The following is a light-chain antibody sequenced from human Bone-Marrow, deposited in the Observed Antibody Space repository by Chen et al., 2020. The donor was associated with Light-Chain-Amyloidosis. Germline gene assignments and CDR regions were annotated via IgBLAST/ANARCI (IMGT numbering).Light chain of an antibody. V-gene: IGLV2-14*03. CDR3: SSYTVSSTWV. Sequence: QSALPQPPSASGSPGPSISIPCTGSRSDVGGYNFVSWYQQLPGKAPKLLIYDVTNRPSGVSYRFSGSKSGNTASLTVSGLQAEDEADYYCSSYTVSSTWVFGGGTKLTVL. CDR2: DVT. CDR1: RSDVGGYNF. J-gene: IGLJ3*02.